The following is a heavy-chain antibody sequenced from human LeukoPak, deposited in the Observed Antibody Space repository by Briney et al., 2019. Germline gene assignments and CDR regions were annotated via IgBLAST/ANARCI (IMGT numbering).Heavy chain of an antibody. CDR1: GYTFTGYY. V-gene: IGHV1-2*04. CDR3: ARDRRNYYDSSGHYYYYYYGMDV. CDR2: INPNSGGT. D-gene: IGHD3-22*01. J-gene: IGHJ6*02. Sequence: ASVKVSCKASGYTFTGYYMHWVRQAPGQGLEWMGWINPNSGGTNYAQKFQGWVTMTRDTSISAAYMELSRLRSDDTAVYYCARDRRNYYDSSGHYYYYYYGMDVWGQGTTVTVSS.